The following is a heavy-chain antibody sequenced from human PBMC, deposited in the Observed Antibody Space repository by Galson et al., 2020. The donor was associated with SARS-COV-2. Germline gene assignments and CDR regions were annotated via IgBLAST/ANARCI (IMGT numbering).Heavy chain of an antibody. V-gene: IGHV3-30*18. CDR2: ISYDGSNK. J-gene: IGHJ4*02. CDR3: AKNERSITIFGVAPGY. D-gene: IGHD3-3*01. CDR1: GFTFSSYG. Sequence: GSLRLSCAASGFTFSSYGMHWVRQAPGKGLEWVAVISYDGSNKYYADSVKGRFTISRDNSKNTLYLQMNSLRAEDTAVYYCAKNERSITIFGVAPGYWGQGTLVTVSS.